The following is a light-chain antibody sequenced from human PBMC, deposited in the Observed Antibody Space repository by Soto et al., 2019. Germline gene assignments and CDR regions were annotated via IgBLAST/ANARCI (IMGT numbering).Light chain of an antibody. V-gene: IGLV2-14*01. J-gene: IGLJ1*01. Sequence: QSALTQPASVSGSPGQSITISCTGTSSDVGGYNYVSWYQQHPGKAPKLIIYEVSNRPSGVSNRFSGSKSRNTASLTISGLQAEDEADYYCNSYTSKSTGVFGTRTKLTVL. CDR3: NSYTSKSTGV. CDR2: EVS. CDR1: SSDVGGYNY.